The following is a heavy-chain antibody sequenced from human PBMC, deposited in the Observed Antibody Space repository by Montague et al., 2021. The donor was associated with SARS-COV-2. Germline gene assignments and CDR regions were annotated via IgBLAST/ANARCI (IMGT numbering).Heavy chain of an antibody. CDR2: INYSGST. D-gene: IGHD3-10*01. J-gene: IGHJ6*02. V-gene: IGHV4-34*01. CDR3: ARGRRILLWFGELLSGGDYYGMDV. CDR1: GGSFSGYY. Sequence: SETLSLTCAAYGGSFSGYYWSWIRQPPGKGLEWIGEINYSGSTNYNPSLKSGVTISVDTSKNQFSLKLSSVTAADTAVYYCARGRRILLWFGELLSGGDYYGMDVWGQGTTVTVSS.